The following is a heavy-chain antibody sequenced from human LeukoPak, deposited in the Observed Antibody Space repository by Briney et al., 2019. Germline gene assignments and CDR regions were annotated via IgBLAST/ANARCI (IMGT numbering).Heavy chain of an antibody. V-gene: IGHV3-11*04. J-gene: IGHJ3*01. CDR3: ARDRDGYNESPQTH. CDR1: GFTFSDYY. CDR2: IRSSSSTI. D-gene: IGHD5-24*01. Sequence: PGGSLRLSCAASGFTFSDYYMSWIRQAPGKGLEWVSYIRSSSSTIYYADSVKGRFTISRDNAKNSLYLQMNSLRAEDTAVYYCARDRDGYNESPQTHWGQGTMVTVSS.